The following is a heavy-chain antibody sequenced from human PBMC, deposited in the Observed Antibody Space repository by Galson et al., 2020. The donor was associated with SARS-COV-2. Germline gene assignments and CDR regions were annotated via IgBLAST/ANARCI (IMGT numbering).Heavy chain of an antibody. V-gene: IGHV3-74*01. D-gene: IGHD1-26*01. J-gene: IGHJ4*02. Sequence: GESLKISCAASGFTFSGYWMHLVRQAPGKGLVWVSRISRDGSSTNYADSVKGRLTIPRDNAKNTLYLPMNRLRAEDTAVYYCAREGMGDYYFDQWGQGTLVTVSS. CDR3: AREGMGDYYFDQ. CDR2: ISRDGSST. CDR1: GFTFSGYW.